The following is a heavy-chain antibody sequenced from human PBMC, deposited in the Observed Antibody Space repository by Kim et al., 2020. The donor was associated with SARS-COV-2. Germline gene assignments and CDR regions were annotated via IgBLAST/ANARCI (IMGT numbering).Heavy chain of an antibody. CDR2: TYYSGST. D-gene: IGHD2-2*01. CDR3: AGDRIGYCSSTSCSLHFDY. Sequence: SETLSLTCTVSGGSISSYSWSWIRQPPGKGLEWIGYTYYSGSTDHNPSLKSRVTISVDTSKNQFSLKLSSVTAADTAVYYCAGDRIGYCSSTSCSLHFDYWGQGTLVTVSS. CDR1: GGSISSYS. J-gene: IGHJ4*02. V-gene: IGHV4-59*01.